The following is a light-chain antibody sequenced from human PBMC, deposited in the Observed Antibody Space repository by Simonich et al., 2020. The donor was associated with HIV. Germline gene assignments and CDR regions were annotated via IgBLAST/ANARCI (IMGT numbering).Light chain of an antibody. J-gene: IGKJ1*01. V-gene: IGKV4-1*01. CDR3: QQYYSTPWT. CDR1: QSVLYNSNNTIY. CDR2: WAA. Sequence: DIVMTQSPDSLAVSLGERATINCKSSQSVLYNSNNTIYIAWYQQKPGQPPKLLIYWAATRESGVPDRFSGSGSGTDFTLTISSLQAEDVAVYYCQQYYSTPWTFGQGTKVEIK.